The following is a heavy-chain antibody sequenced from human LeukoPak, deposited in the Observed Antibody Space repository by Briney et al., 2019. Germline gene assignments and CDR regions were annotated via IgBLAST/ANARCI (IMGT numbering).Heavy chain of an antibody. CDR2: ISSSSYI. Sequence: GGTLRLSCAASGFTFSSYSMNWVRQAPGKGLEWVSSISSSSYIYYADSVKGRFTISRDNAKNSLYLQMNSLRAEDTAVYYCARRISRADYISYLWVQGTLVTVSS. D-gene: IGHD2-15*01. CDR3: ARRISRADYISYL. V-gene: IGHV3-21*01. CDR1: GFTFSSYS. J-gene: IGHJ5*02.